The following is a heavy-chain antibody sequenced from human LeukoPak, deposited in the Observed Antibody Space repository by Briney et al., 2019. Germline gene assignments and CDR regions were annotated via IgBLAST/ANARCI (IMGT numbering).Heavy chain of an antibody. V-gene: IGHV3-20*04. CDR3: VRETISAAGPFDY. CDR2: INWNGGST. J-gene: IGHJ4*02. CDR1: GFTFGDYG. D-gene: IGHD6-13*01. Sequence: PGGSLRLSCAASGFTFGDYGMGWVRQAPGKGLEWVSGINWNGGSTGYADSVKGRFTISRDNPKNSLFLQMASLRPDDTALYYCVRETISAAGPFDYGGQGTLVTVSS.